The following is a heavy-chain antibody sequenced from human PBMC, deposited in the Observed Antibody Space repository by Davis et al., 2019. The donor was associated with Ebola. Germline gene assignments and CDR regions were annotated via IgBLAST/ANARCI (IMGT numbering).Heavy chain of an antibody. J-gene: IGHJ4*02. D-gene: IGHD3-10*01. CDR3: ARRYGIWFRELLSGFRFDY. CDR2: INHSGST. CDR1: GGSFSGYY. Sequence: SETLSLTCAVYGGSFSGYYWSWIRQPPGKGLEWIGEINHSGSTNYNPSLKSRVTISVDTSKNQFSLKLSSVTAADPAVYYCARRYGIWFRELLSGFRFDYWGQGTLVTVSS. V-gene: IGHV4-34*01.